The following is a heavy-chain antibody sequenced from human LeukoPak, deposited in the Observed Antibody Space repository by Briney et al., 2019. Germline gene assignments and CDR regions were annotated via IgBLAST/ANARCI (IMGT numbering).Heavy chain of an antibody. Sequence: SQTLSLTCATSGDSVSSNSVTWNWIRQSPSRGLEWLGRTYYRSTWYNDYAVSVRGRITVNPDTSKNQFSLHLDSVTPEDTAVYYCARRLTQYDCFDPWGQGILVTVSS. D-gene: IGHD2-2*01. V-gene: IGHV6-1*01. CDR3: ARRLTQYDCFDP. CDR1: GDSVSSNSVT. J-gene: IGHJ5*02. CDR2: TYYRSTWYN.